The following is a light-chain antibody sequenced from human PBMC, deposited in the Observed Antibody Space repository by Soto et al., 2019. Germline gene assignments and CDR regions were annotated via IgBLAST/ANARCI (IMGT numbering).Light chain of an antibody. V-gene: IGLV9-49*01. Sequence: QLVLTQPLSASASLGASVTLTCTLSSGYSDYKVDWYQQRPGKGPRFVMRVGTGGIVGSKGDGIPDRFSVLGSGLNRYLTIKNIQEEDESDYHCGADHGSGSNFVWVFGGGTKLTVL. J-gene: IGLJ3*02. CDR3: GADHGSGSNFVWV. CDR1: SGYSDYK. CDR2: VGTGGIVG.